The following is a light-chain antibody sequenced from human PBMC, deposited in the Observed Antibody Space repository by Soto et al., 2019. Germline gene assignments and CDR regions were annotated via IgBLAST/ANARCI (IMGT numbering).Light chain of an antibody. CDR1: QSISEW. Sequence: DLQMTQSPSTLSASVGDRFTLTCRASQSISEWLAWYQQKPGRSPKLLIYHDSRLGTGVTSRLRGSGSGTEFNLTITSLQPDDFGTYYCQEYNNMWTVGPVTQVEIK. V-gene: IGKV1-5*01. CDR3: QEYNNMWT. CDR2: HDS. J-gene: IGKJ1*01.